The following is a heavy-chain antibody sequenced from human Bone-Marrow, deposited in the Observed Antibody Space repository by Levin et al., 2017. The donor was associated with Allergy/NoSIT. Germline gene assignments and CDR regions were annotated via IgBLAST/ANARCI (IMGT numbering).Heavy chain of an antibody. V-gene: IGHV1-2*04. CDR1: GYSFSDHY. J-gene: IGHJ4*02. D-gene: IGHD2-15*01. Sequence: ASVKVSCKASGYSFSDHYIYWVRQAPGQGLEWMGWINPDTGGTNYAQKFQGWVTMTRDTSINTAYMELSRLRSDDTAVYYCARDDRDCGSDYWGQGTQVTVFS. CDR3: ARDDRDCGSDY. CDR2: INPDTGGT.